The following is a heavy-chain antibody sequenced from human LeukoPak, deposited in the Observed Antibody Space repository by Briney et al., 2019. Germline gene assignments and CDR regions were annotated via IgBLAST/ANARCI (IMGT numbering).Heavy chain of an antibody. Sequence: ETLSLTCTVSGGSISSYYWSWIRQPPGKGLEWIGYIYYSGSTNYNPSLKSRVTISVDTSKNQFSLKLSSVTAADTAVYYCARDQRGIAVAGPFDYWGQGTLVTVSS. D-gene: IGHD6-19*01. CDR1: GGSISSYY. CDR2: IYYSGST. J-gene: IGHJ4*02. CDR3: ARDQRGIAVAGPFDY. V-gene: IGHV4-59*01.